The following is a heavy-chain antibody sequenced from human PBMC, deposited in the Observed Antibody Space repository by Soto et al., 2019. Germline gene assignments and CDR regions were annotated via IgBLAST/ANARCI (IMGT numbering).Heavy chain of an antibody. CDR3: ARSYGSGSYSYYYYGMDV. D-gene: IGHD3-10*01. CDR2: IYYSGST. CDR1: GGSISSGGYY. V-gene: IGHV4-31*03. Sequence: SETLSLTCTVSGGSISSGGYYWSWIRQHPGKGLEWIGYIYYSGSTYYNPSLKSRVTISVDTSKNQFYLKLSSVTAADTAVYYCARSYGSGSYSYYYYGMDVWGQGTTVTVSS. J-gene: IGHJ6*02.